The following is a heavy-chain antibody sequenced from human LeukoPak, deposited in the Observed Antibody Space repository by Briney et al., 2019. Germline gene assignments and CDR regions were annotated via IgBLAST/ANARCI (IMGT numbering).Heavy chain of an antibody. CDR2: INHSGST. CDR1: GGSFSGYY. V-gene: IGHV4-34*01. J-gene: IGHJ4*02. D-gene: IGHD2-2*01. CDR3: ARGPYIVVVPAARLINTRYFDY. Sequence: PSETLSLTCAVYGGSFSGYYWSWIRQPPGKGLEWIGEINHSGSTNYNPSLKSRVTISVDTSKNQLSLKLSSVTAADTAVYYCARGPYIVVVPAARLINTRYFDYWGQGSLVTVSS.